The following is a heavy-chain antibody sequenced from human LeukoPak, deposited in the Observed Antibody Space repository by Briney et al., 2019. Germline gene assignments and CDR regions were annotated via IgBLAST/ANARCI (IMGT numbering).Heavy chain of an antibody. D-gene: IGHD4-17*01. CDR2: IIPIFGTA. V-gene: IGHV1-69*13. CDR3: ARGTASITVTTLVWYFDL. CDR1: GGTFSSYA. J-gene: IGHJ2*01. Sequence: SVKVSCKASGGTFSSYAISWVRQAPGQGLEWMGGIIPIFGTANYAQKFQGRVTITADESTSTAYMELSSLRSEDTAVYYCARGTASITVTTLVWYFDLWGRGTLVTVSS.